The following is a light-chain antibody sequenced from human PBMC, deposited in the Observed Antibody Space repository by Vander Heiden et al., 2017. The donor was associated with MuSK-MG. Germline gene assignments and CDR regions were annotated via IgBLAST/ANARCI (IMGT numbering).Light chain of an antibody. Sequence: EIVLTQSPATLSLSPGERATLSCRASQSVRTYLAWYQQKPCQGPRLLMYEASNRATGIPARFSGSGSGTDFTLTISTLDPEDFAVYYCQERNTWPHTFGGGTKLEIK. J-gene: IGKJ4*01. CDR2: EAS. CDR1: QSVRTY. CDR3: QERNTWPHT. V-gene: IGKV3-11*01.